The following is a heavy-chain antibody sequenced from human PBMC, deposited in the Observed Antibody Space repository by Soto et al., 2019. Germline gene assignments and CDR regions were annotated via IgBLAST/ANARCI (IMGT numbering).Heavy chain of an antibody. V-gene: IGHV4-59*01. Sequence: ASETLSLTCTVSGGSISSYYWSWIRQPPGKGLEWIGYIYYSGSTNYNPSLKSRVTISVDTSKNQFSLKLSSVTAADTAVYYCARVFAATIDYWGQGTLVTVSS. J-gene: IGHJ4*02. D-gene: IGHD2-15*01. CDR1: GGSISSYY. CDR3: ARVFAATIDY. CDR2: IYYSGST.